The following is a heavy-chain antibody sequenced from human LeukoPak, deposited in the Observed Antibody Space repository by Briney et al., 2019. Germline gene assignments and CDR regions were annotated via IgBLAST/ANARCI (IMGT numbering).Heavy chain of an antibody. Sequence: SETLSLTCTVSGGSISSGGYYWSWIRQPPGKGLEWIGYIYYSGSTYYNPSLKSRVTISVDTSKNQFSLKLSSVTAADTAVYYCAREEDSSMVRGVIRDYWGQGTLVTVSS. CDR1: GGSISSGGYY. V-gene: IGHV4-30-4*08. CDR3: AREEDSSMVRGVIRDY. CDR2: IYYSGST. D-gene: IGHD3-10*01. J-gene: IGHJ4*02.